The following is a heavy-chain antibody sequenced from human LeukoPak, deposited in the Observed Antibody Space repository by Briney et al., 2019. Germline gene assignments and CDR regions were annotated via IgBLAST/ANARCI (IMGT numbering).Heavy chain of an antibody. CDR3: ARIMITFGGVRDFDY. CDR2: INSDGSST. Sequence: PGGSLRRSCAASGFTFSSYWMHWVRQAPGKGLVWVSRINSDGSSTSYADSVKGRFTISRDNAKNTLYLQMNSLRAEDTAVYYCARIMITFGGVRDFDYWGQGTLVTVSS. V-gene: IGHV3-74*01. D-gene: IGHD3-16*01. CDR1: GFTFSSYW. J-gene: IGHJ4*02.